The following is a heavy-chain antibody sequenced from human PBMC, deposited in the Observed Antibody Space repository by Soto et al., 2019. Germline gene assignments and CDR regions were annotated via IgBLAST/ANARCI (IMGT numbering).Heavy chain of an antibody. CDR3: ARDGGMTDGSGTNYYYGMDV. V-gene: IGHV4-59*01. CDR2: IYNSGST. J-gene: IGHJ6*02. Sequence: ASETLSLTCTVSGVSSNNYCLSWVRQSPGKGLEWIGYIYNSGSTDHNASLKSRITISVDTSKNQFSLKLSSVTAADTAVYYCARDGGMTDGSGTNYYYGMDVWGQGTTVTVS. D-gene: IGHD3-10*01. CDR1: GVSSNNYC.